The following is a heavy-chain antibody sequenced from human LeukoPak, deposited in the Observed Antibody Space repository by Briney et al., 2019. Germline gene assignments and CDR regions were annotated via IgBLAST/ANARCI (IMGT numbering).Heavy chain of an antibody. CDR2: SPYNGNT. V-gene: IGHV1-18*01. Sequence: GASVKVSCKASGYTFTSYGISWVRQAPGQGLEWMGWSPYNGNTNYAQKLQGRVTMTTDTSTGTAYMELRSLRSDDTAVYYCARGGSSGWRTPNDDYWGQGTLVTVSS. J-gene: IGHJ4*02. D-gene: IGHD6-19*01. CDR3: ARGGSSGWRTPNDDY. CDR1: GYTFTSYG.